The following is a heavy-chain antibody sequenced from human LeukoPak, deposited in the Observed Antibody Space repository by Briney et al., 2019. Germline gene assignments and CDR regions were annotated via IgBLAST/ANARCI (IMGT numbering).Heavy chain of an antibody. CDR1: GGSISSYY. Sequence: SETLSLTCTVSGGSISSYYWSWIRQPAGKGLEWIGRIYTSGSTNYNSSLKSRVTMSVDTSKNQFSLKLSSVTAADTAVYYCARDQYSSGWYEVTDYWGQGTLVTVSS. CDR3: ARDQYSSGWYEVTDY. CDR2: IYTSGST. V-gene: IGHV4-4*07. D-gene: IGHD6-19*01. J-gene: IGHJ4*02.